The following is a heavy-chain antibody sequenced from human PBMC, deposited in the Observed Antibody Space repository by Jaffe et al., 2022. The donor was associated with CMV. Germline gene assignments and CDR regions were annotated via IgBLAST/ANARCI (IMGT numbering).Heavy chain of an antibody. Sequence: QVQLQESGPGLVKPSQTLSLTCTVSGVALKTGNYCWSWIRQLPGKGLEWIGCINYSGTTYYNPSLKSRLTISVDTSRNQFSLKLSSVPAADTAIYYCARDKRYGYGVDFWGQGTLVTVSS. D-gene: IGHD5-18*01. CDR1: GVALKTGNYC. CDR3: ARDKRYGYGVDF. J-gene: IGHJ4*02. V-gene: IGHV4-31*03. CDR2: INYSGTT.